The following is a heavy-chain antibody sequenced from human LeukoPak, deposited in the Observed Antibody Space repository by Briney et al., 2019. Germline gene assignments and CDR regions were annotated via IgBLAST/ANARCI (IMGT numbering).Heavy chain of an antibody. CDR1: GFTFSNYG. V-gene: IGHV3-30*18. CDR3: AKGSGSSHNWFDP. J-gene: IGHJ5*02. D-gene: IGHD3-10*01. CDR2: VSYDGSNK. Sequence: GGSLRLSCAASGFTFSNYGMHWVRQAPGKGLEWVASVSYDGSNKYYADSVKGRFAISRDNSKNTLYLQMDSLRTEETAMYYCAKGSGSSHNWFDPWGQGTLVTVSS.